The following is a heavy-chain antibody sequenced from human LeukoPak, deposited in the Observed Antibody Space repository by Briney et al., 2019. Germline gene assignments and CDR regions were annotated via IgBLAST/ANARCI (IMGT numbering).Heavy chain of an antibody. CDR1: GFTFSSYW. CDR2: INPDGSTT. CDR3: ARGGTKPSGWFDL. J-gene: IGHJ5*02. Sequence: PGGSLRLSCAASGFTFSSYWMHWVRQAPGKGLVWVSRINPDGSTTSYADSVKGRFTISRDSAKNTLYLQMNSLRAEDTAVYYCARGGTKPSGWFDLWGQGTLVTVSS. V-gene: IGHV3-74*01. D-gene: IGHD3-3*01.